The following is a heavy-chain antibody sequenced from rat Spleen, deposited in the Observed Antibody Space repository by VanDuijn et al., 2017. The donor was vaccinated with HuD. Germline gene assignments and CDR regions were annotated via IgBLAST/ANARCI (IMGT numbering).Heavy chain of an antibody. CDR1: GFTFSDYY. V-gene: IGHV5-29*01. Sequence: EVQLVESDGGLVQPGRSLELSCAASGFTFSDYYMAWVRQAPTKGLEWVATIRHDGRNTYYRDSVKGRFTISRDSAKSTLYLQMDSLRSEDTATYYCARHGVYNNYGWFAYWGQGTLVTVSS. CDR2: IRHDGRNT. J-gene: IGHJ3*01. CDR3: ARHGVYNNYGWFAY. D-gene: IGHD1-10*01.